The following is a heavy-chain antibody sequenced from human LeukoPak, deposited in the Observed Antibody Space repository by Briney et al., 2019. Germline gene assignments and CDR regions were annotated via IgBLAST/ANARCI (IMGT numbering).Heavy chain of an antibody. D-gene: IGHD3-22*01. CDR2: ISSSSSTI. CDR1: GFTFSSYS. CDR3: ARDTYYYDSSGSRFDY. J-gene: IGHJ4*02. V-gene: IGHV3-48*04. Sequence: GGSLRLSCAASGFTFSSYSMNWVRQAPGKGLEWVSYISSSSSTIYYADSVKGRFTISRDNGKNSLYLQMNSLRAEDTAVYYCARDTYYYDSSGSRFDYWGQGTLVTVSS.